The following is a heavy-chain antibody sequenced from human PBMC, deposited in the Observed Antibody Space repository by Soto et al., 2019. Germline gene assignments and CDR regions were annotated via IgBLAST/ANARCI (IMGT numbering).Heavy chain of an antibody. D-gene: IGHD5-18*01. CDR1: GYTFASYG. CDR2: ISVYNGST. V-gene: IGHV1-18*01. CDR3: ARDESGYSYGYDY. J-gene: IGHJ4*02. Sequence: QVQLLQSGAEVKTLGASVKVSCEASGYTFASYGITWVRQAPGQGLEWMGWISVYNGSTKYAEKLQGRVTMTRDTSTSTAYMELRSLRSDDTAVYYCARDESGYSYGYDYWGQGTLVTVSS.